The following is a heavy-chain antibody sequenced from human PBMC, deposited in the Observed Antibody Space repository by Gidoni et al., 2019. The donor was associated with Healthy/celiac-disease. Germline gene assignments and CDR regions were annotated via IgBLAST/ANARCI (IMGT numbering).Heavy chain of an antibody. CDR2: ILSNDEK. D-gene: IGHD3-10*01. CDR1: GFSLRNASMG. V-gene: IGHV2-26*01. J-gene: IGHJ4*02. Sequence: QVTLKDSGPVLVQPTATLTLTCTVSGFSLRNASMGVSWIRQPPGKALEWLAHILSNDEKSYSTSLKSRLTISKDTSKSQVVLTRTNMDPVDTATYYCARILFTMVRGVTTILIDYWGQGTLVTVSS. CDR3: ARILFTMVRGVTTILIDY.